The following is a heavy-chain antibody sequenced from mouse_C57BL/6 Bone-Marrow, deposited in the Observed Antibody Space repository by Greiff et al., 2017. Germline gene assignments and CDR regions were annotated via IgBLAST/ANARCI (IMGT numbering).Heavy chain of an antibody. Sequence: VQLKQSGAELVRPGSSVKMSCKTSGYTFTSYGINWVKQRPGQGLEWIGYIYLGNGYTKYNEKFKGKATLTSDTSSSTAYKQLSSLTSEDSAIYFCEGGISYYCYDGRFDFGGQGTRVTVSA. CDR3: EGGISYYCYDGRFDF. CDR1: GYTFTSYG. V-gene: IGHV1-58*01. J-gene: IGHJ3*01. CDR2: IYLGNGYT. D-gene: IGHD2-12*01.